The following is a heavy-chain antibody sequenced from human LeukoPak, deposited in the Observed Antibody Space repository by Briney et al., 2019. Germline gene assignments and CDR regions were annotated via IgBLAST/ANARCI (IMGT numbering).Heavy chain of an antibody. V-gene: IGHV4-30-4*08. CDR1: GGSISSGDYY. Sequence: SQTLSLTCTVSGGSISSGDYYWSWIRQPPGKGLEWIGYINYSGTIYYNPSLKSRITISVDTSKSQFSLRLTSVTAADTAVYYCARARSCTGGKCFRSFDYWGQGTLVTVSS. D-gene: IGHD2-8*02. CDR3: ARARSCTGGKCFRSFDY. CDR2: INYSGTI. J-gene: IGHJ4*02.